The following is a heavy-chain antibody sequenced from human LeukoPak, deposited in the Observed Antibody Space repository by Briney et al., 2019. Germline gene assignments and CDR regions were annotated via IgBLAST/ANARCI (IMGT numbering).Heavy chain of an antibody. CDR2: IIPIFGTA. D-gene: IGHD6-6*01. Sequence: SVKVSCKASGGTFSSYAISWVRQAPGQGLEWMGRIIPIFGTANYAQKFQGRVTITTDESRSTAYMELSSLRSEDTAVYYCARFGALFGSSSKYYYMDVWGKGTTVTVSS. CDR3: ARFGALFGSSSKYYYMDV. V-gene: IGHV1-69*05. J-gene: IGHJ6*03. CDR1: GGTFSSYA.